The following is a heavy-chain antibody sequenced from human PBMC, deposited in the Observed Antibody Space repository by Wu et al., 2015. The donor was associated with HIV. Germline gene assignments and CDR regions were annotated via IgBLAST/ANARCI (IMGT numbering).Heavy chain of an antibody. D-gene: IGHD6-13*01. CDR1: GGTFTKYA. CDR2: IIPVLRTT. Sequence: QVQLVQSGAEVKKPGSSVKVSCKASGGTFTKYAISWVRQAPGQGLEWVGRIIPVLRTTDYAQKFQGRVTIITDESTNTAYMELSSLRSEDTAVYYCTREGSSTWYPQDEFFQYWGQGTLVIVSS. CDR3: TREGSSTWYPQDEFFQY. V-gene: IGHV1-69*11. J-gene: IGHJ1*01.